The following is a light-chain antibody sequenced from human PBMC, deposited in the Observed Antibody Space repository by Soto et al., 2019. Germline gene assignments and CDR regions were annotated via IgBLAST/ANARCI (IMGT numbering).Light chain of an antibody. CDR2: DVS. Sequence: QSALTQPASVSGSPGQSITISCTGTSSDVGGYTYVSWYQQHPGKAPKLMIYDVSNRPSGVSNRFSASKSGNTASLTISGLQAEDEADYYCSSYTSSSNIVFGGGTKLTVL. J-gene: IGLJ2*01. CDR3: SSYTSSSNIV. V-gene: IGLV2-14*01. CDR1: SSDVGGYTY.